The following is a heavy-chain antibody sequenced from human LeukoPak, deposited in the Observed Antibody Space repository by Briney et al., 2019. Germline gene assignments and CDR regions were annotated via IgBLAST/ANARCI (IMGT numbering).Heavy chain of an antibody. CDR3: ARAYRSSWDFYN. D-gene: IGHD6-13*01. Sequence: SETLSLTCTVSGGSVTSSPYYWGWIRQPPEKGLEWIGSNYHTGSTYYNPSLKSRVIISVDTSANQFSLKLNSVTAADTAVYYCARAYRSSWDFYNWGQGTLVTVSS. J-gene: IGHJ4*02. CDR2: NYHTGST. CDR1: GGSVTSSPYY. V-gene: IGHV4-39*01.